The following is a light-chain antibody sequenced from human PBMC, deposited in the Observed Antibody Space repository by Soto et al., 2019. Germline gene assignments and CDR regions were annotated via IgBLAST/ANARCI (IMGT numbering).Light chain of an antibody. Sequence: DIQMTQSPSTLSASVGDRVTITCRASQSISSWLAWYQQKLGRAPRLLIYDASSLESGVPSRFSGSGYGTEFTLTISSLQPDDFATYYCQQYKSYPLTFGGGTKVDIK. CDR3: QQYKSYPLT. CDR2: DAS. J-gene: IGKJ4*01. V-gene: IGKV1-5*01. CDR1: QSISSW.